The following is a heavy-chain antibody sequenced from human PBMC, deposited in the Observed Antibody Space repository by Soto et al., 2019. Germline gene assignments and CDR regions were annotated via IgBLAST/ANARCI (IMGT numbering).Heavy chain of an antibody. CDR3: ARVSEPAAYGMDV. CDR2: IYYSGST. CDR1: GGSISSGGYY. Sequence: PSEILSLTCTVSGGSISSGGYYWSWIRQHPGKGLEWIGYIYYSGSTYYNPSLKSRVTISVDTSKNQFSLKLSSVTAADTAVYYCARVSEPAAYGMDVWGQGTTVTVSS. D-gene: IGHD2-2*01. V-gene: IGHV4-31*03. J-gene: IGHJ6*02.